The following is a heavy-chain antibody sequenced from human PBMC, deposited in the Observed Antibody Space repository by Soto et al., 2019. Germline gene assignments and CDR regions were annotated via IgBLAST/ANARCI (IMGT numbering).Heavy chain of an antibody. CDR3: ARDNRAAAGSYRYPYYYYGMDV. V-gene: IGHV3-53*01. CDR1: GFTVSSNY. Sequence: EVQLVESGGGLIQPGGSLRLSCAASGFTVSSNYMSWVRQAPGKGLEWVSVIYSGGSTYYADSVKGRFTISRDNSKNTLYLQMSILRAEYTAVYYCARDNRAAAGSYRYPYYYYGMDVCGQGTTVTVSS. D-gene: IGHD6-13*01. CDR2: IYSGGST. J-gene: IGHJ6*02.